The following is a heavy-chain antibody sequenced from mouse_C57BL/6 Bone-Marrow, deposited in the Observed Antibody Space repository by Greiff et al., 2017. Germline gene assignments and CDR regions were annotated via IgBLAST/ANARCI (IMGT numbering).Heavy chain of an antibody. CDR2: VYPYNGGT. J-gene: IGHJ2*01. CDR3: ARSAAQATCFDD. D-gene: IGHD3-2*02. CDR1: GFTFTDYS. Sequence: VQLQQSGPVLVKPGPSVKISCKASGFTFTDYSMHWVKQSHGKSLEWIGLVYPYNGGTSYNQKFKGKATLTVDTSSSTAYMELNSLTSEDSSVYDCARSAAQATCFDDWGQGTTLTFSS. V-gene: IGHV1-36*01.